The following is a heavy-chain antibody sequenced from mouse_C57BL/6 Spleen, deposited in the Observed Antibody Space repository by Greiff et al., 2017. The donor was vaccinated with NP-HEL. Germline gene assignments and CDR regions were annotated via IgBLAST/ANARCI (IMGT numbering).Heavy chain of an antibody. V-gene: IGHV5-16*01. CDR3: ARVPYGNIFYYFDY. CDR1: GFTFSDYY. Sequence: EVQRVESEGGLVQPGSSMKLSCTASGFTFSDYYMAWVRQVPEKGLEWVANINYDGSSTYYLDSLKSRFIISRDNAKNILYLQMSSLKSEDTATYYCARVPYGNIFYYFDYWGQGTTLTVSS. J-gene: IGHJ2*01. CDR2: INYDGSST. D-gene: IGHD2-1*01.